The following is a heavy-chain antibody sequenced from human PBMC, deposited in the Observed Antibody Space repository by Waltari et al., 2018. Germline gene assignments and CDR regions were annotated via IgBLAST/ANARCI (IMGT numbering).Heavy chain of an antibody. Sequence: QVQLVQSGAEVTNPGSSVRVSCKGSGGTFSSYATSWVRQAPGQGLEWMGGIIPILGTANYAQKFQGRVTITTDESTSTAYMELSSLRSEDTAVYYCANGKNPQQLGFDWGQGTLVTVSS. CDR3: ANGKNPQQLGFD. CDR2: IIPILGTA. J-gene: IGHJ4*02. V-gene: IGHV1-69*05. CDR1: GGTFSSYA. D-gene: IGHD6-13*01.